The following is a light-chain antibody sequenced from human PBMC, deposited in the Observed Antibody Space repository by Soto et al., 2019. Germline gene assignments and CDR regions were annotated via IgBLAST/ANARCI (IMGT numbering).Light chain of an antibody. V-gene: IGKV3D-15*03. CDR2: GAS. Sequence: EIVMTQSPVTLSLSPGERATLSFRASQSVSSTLAWYQHKPGQTPRLLVYGASIRAAGIPARFSASGSGTDFTLTISDVQPEDFALYYCHQRQSWPRTFGQGTKVDIK. CDR1: QSVSST. J-gene: IGKJ1*01. CDR3: HQRQSWPRT.